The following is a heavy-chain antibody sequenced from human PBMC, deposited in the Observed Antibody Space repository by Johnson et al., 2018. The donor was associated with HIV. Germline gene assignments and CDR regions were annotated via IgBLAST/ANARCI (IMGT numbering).Heavy chain of an antibody. V-gene: IGHV3-64*04. CDR1: GFTFSQYA. CDR2: ISTTGVST. D-gene: IGHD4-17*01. J-gene: IGHJ3*02. CDR3: ARDSTPWGGDYVAYAFDI. Sequence: QVQLVESGGGVVQPGGSLRLSCAASGFTFSQYAMHWVRQAPGKGLEYVSAISTTGVSTYYADSVRGRFPISRDTSKNTRYLQMNSRRAEDTALYYCARDSTPWGGDYVAYAFDIWGRGTMVTVSS.